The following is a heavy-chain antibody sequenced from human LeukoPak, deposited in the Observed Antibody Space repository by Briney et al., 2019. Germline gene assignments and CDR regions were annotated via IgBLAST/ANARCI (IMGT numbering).Heavy chain of an antibody. CDR2: ISAYNGNT. J-gene: IGHJ5*02. Sequence: GASVKVSCKASGYTFTSYGISWVRQAPGQGLEWMGWISAYNGNTNYAQKLQGRVTMTTDTSTSTAYMELRSLRSDDTAVYYCARDAYYGDYTGYNWFDPWGQGTLVTVSS. CDR1: GYTFTSYG. CDR3: ARDAYYGDYTGYNWFDP. D-gene: IGHD4-17*01. V-gene: IGHV1-18*01.